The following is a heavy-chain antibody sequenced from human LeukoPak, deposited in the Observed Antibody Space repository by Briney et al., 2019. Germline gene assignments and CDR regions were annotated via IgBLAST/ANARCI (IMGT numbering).Heavy chain of an antibody. J-gene: IGHJ6*03. CDR1: GFTFSSAW. Sequence: GGSLRLSCAAAGFTFSSAWMSWVRQAPGKGLEWVGRIKSNIDGGTTDYAALVKGRFTISRDDSKNTLYLQMNSLKTEDTAVYYCTTVSGYYYVYHYHYTDVWGKGTTVTVSS. D-gene: IGHD3-10*02. CDR3: TTVSGYYYVYHYHYTDV. V-gene: IGHV3-15*01. CDR2: IKSNIDGGTT.